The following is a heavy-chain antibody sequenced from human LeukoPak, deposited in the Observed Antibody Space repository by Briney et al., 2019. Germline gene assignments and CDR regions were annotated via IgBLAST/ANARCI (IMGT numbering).Heavy chain of an antibody. CDR3: ARGHTYHDY. Sequence: GASVKVSCKASGYTFASYGLSWVRQAPAQGLEWMGWISPFNGNTNYAQNLQGRVTMTTDTSTTTAYLELRSLRSDDTAVYYCARGHTYHDYWGQGTLVTVSS. CDR1: GYTFASYG. CDR2: ISPFNGNT. V-gene: IGHV1-18*01. J-gene: IGHJ4*02. D-gene: IGHD2-2*01.